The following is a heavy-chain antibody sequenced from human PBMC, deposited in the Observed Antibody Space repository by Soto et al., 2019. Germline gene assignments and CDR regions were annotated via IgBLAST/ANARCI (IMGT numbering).Heavy chain of an antibody. V-gene: IGHV2-5*02. D-gene: IGHD3-9*01. Sequence: GLTRENPKQTHTLTCTFAGCSLSTSGVGVGWIRQPPGKSLEWLALIYLDDDKRYSLSLKSRLTITKDTSKNQVVLTMTNMDPVDTATYYCAHDGLRYFDWLSTTRPPPNFDYWGQGTLVTVSS. J-gene: IGHJ4*02. CDR1: GCSLSTSGVG. CDR3: AHDGLRYFDWLSTTRPPPNFDY. CDR2: IYLDDDK.